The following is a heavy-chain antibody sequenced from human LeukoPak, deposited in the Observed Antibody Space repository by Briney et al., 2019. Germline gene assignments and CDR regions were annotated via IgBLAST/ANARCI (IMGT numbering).Heavy chain of an antibody. J-gene: IGHJ5*01. Sequence: GGSLRLSCAASGFTFSGKWMHWVRQAPGKGLVWVSRIKGDGSSTTYADSVKGRSTISRDNAKNTLHLQMDSLRAEDTAVYYCARSDWLDSWGQGTLVIVSS. CDR3: ARSDWLDS. CDR2: IKGDGSST. V-gene: IGHV3-74*03. CDR1: GFTFSGKW.